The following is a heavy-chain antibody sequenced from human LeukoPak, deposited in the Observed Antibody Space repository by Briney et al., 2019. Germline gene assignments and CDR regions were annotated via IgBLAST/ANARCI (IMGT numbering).Heavy chain of an antibody. CDR3: ARVRRPYSSSWYRVNWFDP. V-gene: IGHV3-53*01. CDR2: IYSGGST. D-gene: IGHD6-13*01. CDR1: GFTVSSNY. J-gene: IGHJ5*02. Sequence: GGSLRLCCAASGFTVSSNYMSWVRQAAGKGLEWVSVIYSGGSTYYADSVKGRFTISRDNSKNTLYPQMNSLRAEDTAVYYCARVRRPYSSSWYRVNWFDPWGQGTLVTVSS.